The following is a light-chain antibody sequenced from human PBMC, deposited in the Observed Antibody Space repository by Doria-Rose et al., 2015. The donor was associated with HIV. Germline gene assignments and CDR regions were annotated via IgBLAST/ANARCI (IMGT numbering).Light chain of an antibody. Sequence: DIQMTQSPSSVSASVGDRVTITCRASEAVSSWLVWYQQKPGKAPKVLIYAASTLQSAVPSRFSGSGFGTDFTLTISNLQPEDFATYYCQKSKRLPINFGQVTRLEMK. J-gene: IGKJ5*01. CDR2: AAS. CDR1: EAVSSW. CDR3: QKSKRLPIN. V-gene: IGKV1-12*01.